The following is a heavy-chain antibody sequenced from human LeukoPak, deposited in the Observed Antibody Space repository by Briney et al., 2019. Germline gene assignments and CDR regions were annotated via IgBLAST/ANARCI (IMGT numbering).Heavy chain of an antibody. Sequence: ASVKVSCKASGYTFTSYGISWVRQAPGEGLEWMGWISAYNGNTNYAQKLQGRVTMTTDTFTSTAYMELRSLRSDDTAVYYCALPGAYYYDSSVLDPWGQGTLVTVSS. V-gene: IGHV1-18*01. CDR3: ALPGAYYYDSSVLDP. J-gene: IGHJ5*02. D-gene: IGHD3-22*01. CDR2: ISAYNGNT. CDR1: GYTFTSYG.